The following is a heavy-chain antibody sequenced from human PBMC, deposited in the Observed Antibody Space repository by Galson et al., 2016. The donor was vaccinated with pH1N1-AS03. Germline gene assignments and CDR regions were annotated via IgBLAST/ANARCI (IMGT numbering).Heavy chain of an antibody. J-gene: IGHJ6*03. CDR1: GFMFSKYW. V-gene: IGHV3-7*01. CDR3: ARGWPLVVPGTIVRYYYYMDV. D-gene: IGHD2-2*01. Sequence: SLRLSCAASGFMFSKYWMNWVRQAPGKGLGCVANIKEDGSEKDHVDSVKGRFTISRDNAKYSLYLHMNSLRAEDTAVYYCARGWPLVVPGTIVRYYYYMDVWGKGTTVTVSS. CDR2: IKEDGSEK.